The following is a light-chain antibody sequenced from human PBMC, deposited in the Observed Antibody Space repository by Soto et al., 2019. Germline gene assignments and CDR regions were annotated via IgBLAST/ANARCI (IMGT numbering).Light chain of an antibody. V-gene: IGKV3-15*01. J-gene: IGKJ3*01. Sequence: IVMTQSPATLSVSPGERATLSCRASQSIASNLAWYQQKPGQAPRLLIYGASTRATGIPARFSGSGSGTKFTLIISSLQSEDFAVYYCLQYGRSPISTFGPGTKVEIK. CDR1: QSIASN. CDR3: LQYGRSPIST. CDR2: GAS.